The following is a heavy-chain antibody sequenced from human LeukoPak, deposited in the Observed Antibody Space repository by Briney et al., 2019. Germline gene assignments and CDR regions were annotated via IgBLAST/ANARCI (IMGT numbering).Heavy chain of an antibody. CDR2: INPNSGGT. V-gene: IGHV1-2*02. CDR3: ARCDYVWGSYRYPSNYFDY. Sequence: GASVKVSCKASGYTFTGYYTHWVRQAPGQGLEWMGWINPNSGGTNYAQKFQGRVTMTRDTSISTAYMELSRLRSDDTAVYYCARCDYVWGSYRYPSNYFDYWGQGTLVTVSS. J-gene: IGHJ4*02. CDR1: GYTFTGYY. D-gene: IGHD3-16*02.